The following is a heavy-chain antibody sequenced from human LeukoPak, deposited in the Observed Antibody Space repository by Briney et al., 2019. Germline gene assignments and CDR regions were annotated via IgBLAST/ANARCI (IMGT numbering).Heavy chain of an antibody. CDR2: IYTSGST. Sequence: PSETLSLTCTVSGGSISSYYWSWIRHPAGKGLEWIGRIYTSGSTNYNPSLKSRVTMSVDTSKNQFSLKLSSVTAADTAVYYCASGSDYYDSSGYKYWGQGTLVTVSS. CDR1: GGSISSYY. D-gene: IGHD3-22*01. V-gene: IGHV4-4*07. CDR3: ASGSDYYDSSGYKY. J-gene: IGHJ4*02.